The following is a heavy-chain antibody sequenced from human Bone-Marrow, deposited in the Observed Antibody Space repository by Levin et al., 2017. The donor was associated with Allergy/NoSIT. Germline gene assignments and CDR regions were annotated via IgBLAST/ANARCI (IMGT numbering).Heavy chain of an antibody. J-gene: IGHJ4*02. V-gene: IGHV3-30*04. CDR2: ISYDGSYT. D-gene: IGHD1-26*01. Sequence: SCAASGFSFSAHAMHWVRQAPGKGLEWVAAISYDGSYTPYGDSVKGRLTISRDNSVNTLYLQMNSLRPDDTAVYYCARDRAVGTTVGLPDYWGQGTLVTVSS. CDR3: ARDRAVGTTVGLPDY. CDR1: GFSFSAHA.